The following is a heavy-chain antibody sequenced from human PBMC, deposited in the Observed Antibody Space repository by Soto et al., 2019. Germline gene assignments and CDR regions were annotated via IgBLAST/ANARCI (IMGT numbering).Heavy chain of an antibody. D-gene: IGHD3-22*01. CDR3: ARGLRILNLYYYDSRGYLDY. V-gene: IGHV4-34*01. Sequence: PSETLSLTCAVYGGSFSGYYWSWIRQPPGKGLEWIGEINHSGSTNYNPSLKSRVTISVDTSKNQFSLKLSSVTAADTAVYYCARGLRILNLYYYDSRGYLDYWGQGTLVTVSS. CDR2: INHSGST. J-gene: IGHJ4*02. CDR1: GGSFSGYY.